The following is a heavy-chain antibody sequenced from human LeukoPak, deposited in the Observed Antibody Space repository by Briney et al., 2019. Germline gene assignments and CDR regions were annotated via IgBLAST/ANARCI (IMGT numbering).Heavy chain of an antibody. CDR1: GFTVSSNY. D-gene: IGHD3-22*01. CDR2: IYSGGST. CDR3: ARDRPQEDSSGYYYYYGMDV. V-gene: IGHV3-53*01. Sequence: GGSLRLSCAASGFTVSSNYMSWVRQAPGKGLEWVSVIYSGGSTYYADSVKGRFTISRDNSKNTLYLQMNSLRAEDTAVYYCARDRPQEDSSGYYYYYGMDVWAKGPRSPSP. J-gene: IGHJ6*02.